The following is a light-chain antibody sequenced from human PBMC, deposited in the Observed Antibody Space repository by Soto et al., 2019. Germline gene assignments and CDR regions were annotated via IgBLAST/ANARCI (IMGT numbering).Light chain of an antibody. J-gene: IGLJ1*01. CDR1: SSDVGGYNY. CDR2: DVS. Sequence: QSVLTQPRSVSGSPGQSVTISCTGTSSDVGGYNYVSWYQQHPGKAPKLMIYDVSKRPSGVPDRFSGSKSGNTASLTISGLQAEDEADYYCSSYATITNLVFGTGTKLTVL. V-gene: IGLV2-11*01. CDR3: SSYATITNLV.